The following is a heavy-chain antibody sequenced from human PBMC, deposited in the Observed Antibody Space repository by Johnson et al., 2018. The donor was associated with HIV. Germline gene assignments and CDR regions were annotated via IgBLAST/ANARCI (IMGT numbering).Heavy chain of an antibody. J-gene: IGHJ3*01. CDR2: ISGDAGST. V-gene: IGHV3-NL1*01. Sequence: QVQLVESGGGLIQPGGSLRLSCAWGAGFTFSTYDMHWVRQSTGKTLAWVSTISGDAGSTYYADSVKGRFTISRDNSKNTLYLQMNSLRAEDTAVYYCARGSRYTYDNDDAYLLHAFDFWGQGTMVTVSS. CDR1: GFTFSTYD. CDR3: ARGSRYTYDNDDAYLLHAFDF. D-gene: IGHD3-22*01.